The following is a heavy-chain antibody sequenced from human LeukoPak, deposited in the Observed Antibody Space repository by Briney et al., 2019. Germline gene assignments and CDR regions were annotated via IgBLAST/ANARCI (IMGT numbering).Heavy chain of an antibody. CDR3: ASLYDIVGTTVDY. D-gene: IGHD1-26*01. Sequence: ASVKVSCKTSGYTFTNYYIHWVRQAPGQGLEWMGRIDPNTGGTKSAKNFQGRVTMTRDTSISTAYMALSGLKSDDTAVYYCASLYDIVGTTVDYWGQGTLVTVSS. V-gene: IGHV1-2*06. J-gene: IGHJ4*02. CDR2: IDPNTGGT. CDR1: GYTFTNYY.